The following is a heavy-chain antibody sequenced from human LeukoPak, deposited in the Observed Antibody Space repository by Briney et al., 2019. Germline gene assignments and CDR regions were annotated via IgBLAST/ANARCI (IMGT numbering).Heavy chain of an antibody. Sequence: SETLSLTCTVSSGSISTSNYYWGWVRQPPGKALEWIGNIFYSGSTYYSPSLKSRVTISLDTSRNQFSLKLSPVTAADTALYYCARVPLSGHYYDSFDIWGHGTFVTVSS. J-gene: IGHJ3*02. CDR2: IFYSGST. CDR1: SGSISTSNYY. V-gene: IGHV4-39*07. CDR3: ARVPLSGHYYDSFDI. D-gene: IGHD1-26*01.